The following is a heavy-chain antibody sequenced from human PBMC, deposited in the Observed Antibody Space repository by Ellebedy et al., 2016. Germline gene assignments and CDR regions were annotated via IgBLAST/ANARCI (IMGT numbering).Heavy chain of an antibody. CDR3: AVGATVTTPENYHYYGMNV. Sequence: GGSLRLXXTASGFTFSTHAMSWIRRAPGRGLEWVSAITASGDSTYYADSVKGRFTISRDNSKNTLYLQMNSLRAEDTAVYYCAVGATVTTPENYHYYGMNVWGQGTTVTVSS. D-gene: IGHD4-17*01. CDR2: ITASGDST. CDR1: GFTFSTHA. J-gene: IGHJ6*02. V-gene: IGHV3-23*01.